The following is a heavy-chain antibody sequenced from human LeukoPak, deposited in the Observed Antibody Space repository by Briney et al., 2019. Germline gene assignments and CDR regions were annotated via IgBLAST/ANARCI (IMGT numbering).Heavy chain of an antibody. CDR3: AKDLPIRHYYDSSGYFFDY. V-gene: IGHV3-23*01. CDR2: ISGSGGST. D-gene: IGHD3-22*01. CDR1: GFTFSSYA. J-gene: IGHJ4*02. Sequence: GGSLRLSCAASGFTFSSYAMSWVRQAPGKGLEWVSAISGSGGSTYYADSVKGRFTISRDNSKNTLYLQMNSLRAEDTAVYYCAKDLPIRHYYDSSGYFFDYWGQGTLVTVSS.